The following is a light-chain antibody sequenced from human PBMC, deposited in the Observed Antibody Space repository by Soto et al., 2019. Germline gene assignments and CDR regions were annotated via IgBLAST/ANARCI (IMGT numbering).Light chain of an antibody. Sequence: EIVLTQSPGTLSLSPGERATLSFRASQSVSSSYLAWYQQKPGQAPRLLIYGASSRPTGIPDRFSGSGSGTDSTLTISRLEPEDFAVYYCQQYGSSSTFGQGTRLEI. CDR2: GAS. CDR3: QQYGSSST. V-gene: IGKV3-20*01. J-gene: IGKJ5*01. CDR1: QSVSSSY.